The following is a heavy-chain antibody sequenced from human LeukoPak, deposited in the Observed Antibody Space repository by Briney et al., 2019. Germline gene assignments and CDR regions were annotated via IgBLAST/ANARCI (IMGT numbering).Heavy chain of an antibody. CDR1: SYSISSSYY. J-gene: IGHJ3*02. CDR2: IYTSGST. Sequence: SETLSLTCTVSSYSISSSYYWSWIRQPAGKGLEWIGRIYTSGSTNYNPSLKSRVTMSVDTSKNQFSLKLSSVTAADTAVYYCARLKWEEDAFDIWGQGTMVTVSS. D-gene: IGHD1-26*01. V-gene: IGHV4-4*07. CDR3: ARLKWEEDAFDI.